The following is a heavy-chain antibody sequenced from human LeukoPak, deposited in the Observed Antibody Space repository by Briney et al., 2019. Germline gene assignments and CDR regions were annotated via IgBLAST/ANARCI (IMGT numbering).Heavy chain of an antibody. CDR1: GGTFSSYA. V-gene: IGHV1-69*13. Sequence: SVTVSCKASGGTFSSYAISWVRQAPGQGLEWMGGTIPIFATANYAQKFQGRVTITADESTSTAYMELRSLRSEDTAVYYCARDSAWSEDNWFDPWGQGTLVTVSS. CDR2: TIPIFATA. CDR3: ARDSAWSEDNWFDP. J-gene: IGHJ5*02. D-gene: IGHD3-3*01.